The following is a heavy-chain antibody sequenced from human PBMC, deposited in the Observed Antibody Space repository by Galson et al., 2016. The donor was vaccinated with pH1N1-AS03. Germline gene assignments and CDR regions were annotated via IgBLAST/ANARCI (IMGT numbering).Heavy chain of an antibody. CDR2: ISSSTSYI. Sequence: SLRLSCAASGFTFTNYSMNWVRQAPGQGLEWVSSISSSTSYIYYGDSVKGRFTISRDNVKNSLYLQMTSLRAEDTAVYYCSRGDYCSSTSCFWPPLYGMEVWGQGTTVTVSS. CDR1: GFTFTNYS. CDR3: SRGDYCSSTSCFWPPLYGMEV. D-gene: IGHD2-2*01. J-gene: IGHJ6*02. V-gene: IGHV3-21*01.